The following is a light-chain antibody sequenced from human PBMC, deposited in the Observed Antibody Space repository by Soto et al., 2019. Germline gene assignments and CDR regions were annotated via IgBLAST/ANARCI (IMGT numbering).Light chain of an antibody. V-gene: IGKV3-15*01. Sequence: EIVMTQSPATLSVSPGERATLSCRASQSVSSNLAWYQQKPGQAPRLLIYGASTRATGIPARFSGSGSGTEFTLTLSSLQSEDFAVYYGQQYDNWPYTFGQGTKLEIK. CDR3: QQYDNWPYT. CDR2: GAS. J-gene: IGKJ2*01. CDR1: QSVSSN.